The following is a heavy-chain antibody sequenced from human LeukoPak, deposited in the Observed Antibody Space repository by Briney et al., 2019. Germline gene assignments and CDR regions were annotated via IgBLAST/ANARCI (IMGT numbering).Heavy chain of an antibody. CDR3: AKLHPGYSRRGDFDY. CDR2: IKRGGGEK. D-gene: IGHD6-13*01. Sequence: GGSLRLSCAASGFTFSSYCMSWVRQAPGKGLEWVANIKRGGGEKYYVDSVKGRFTISRDNAKNSLDLQMNSLRAEDTAVYYCAKLHPGYSRRGDFDYWGQGTLVTVSS. V-gene: IGHV3-7*01. J-gene: IGHJ4*02. CDR1: GFTFSSYC.